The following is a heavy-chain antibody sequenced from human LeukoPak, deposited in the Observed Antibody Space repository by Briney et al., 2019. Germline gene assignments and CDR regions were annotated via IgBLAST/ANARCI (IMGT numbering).Heavy chain of an antibody. CDR1: GFTFSNYA. D-gene: IGHD1-26*01. J-gene: IGHJ3*02. V-gene: IGHV3-30*01. CDR3: AKPQWEILHGGSFHI. CDR2: MSFHVTYI. Sequence: GGSLRLSCAASGFTFSNYAMRWVRQAPGKGPEWVAVMSFHVTYIYYLPSVHGRLTISRHNSKTLFYLQSNSLRTEYTAMYYFAKPQWEILHGGSFHISGQGTIGTVS.